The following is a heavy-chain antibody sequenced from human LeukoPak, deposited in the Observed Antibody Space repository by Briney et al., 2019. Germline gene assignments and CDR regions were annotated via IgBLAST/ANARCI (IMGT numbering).Heavy chain of an antibody. Sequence: SETLSLTCTVSNGSISNYHWSWVRQPPGKGLEWIGYILTRGTTNYNPSLKSRLTISVDTSKNQFTLKLSSVTAADTAVYYCARLRVSGSYLYYFDYWGQGTLVSVSS. D-gene: IGHD1-26*01. V-gene: IGHV4-4*09. J-gene: IGHJ4*02. CDR1: NGSISNYH. CDR3: ARLRVSGSYLYYFDY. CDR2: ILTRGTT.